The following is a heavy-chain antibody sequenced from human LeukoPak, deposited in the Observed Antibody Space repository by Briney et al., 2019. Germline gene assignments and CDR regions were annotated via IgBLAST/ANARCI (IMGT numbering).Heavy chain of an antibody. Sequence: ASVKVSCKVSGYTLTELSMHWVRQAPGKGLEWMGGFDPEDGETIYAQKFQGRVTMTERTSKDPAYIELSSLRSEDTAVYYCATKDLLAVTGGEFDYWGQGTLVTVSS. CDR2: FDPEDGET. J-gene: IGHJ4*02. D-gene: IGHD4-11*01. CDR1: GYTLTELS. CDR3: ATKDLLAVTGGEFDY. V-gene: IGHV1-24*01.